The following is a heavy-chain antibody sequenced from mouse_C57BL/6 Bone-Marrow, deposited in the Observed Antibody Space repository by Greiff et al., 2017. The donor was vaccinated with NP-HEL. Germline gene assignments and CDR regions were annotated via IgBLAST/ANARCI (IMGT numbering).Heavy chain of an antibody. J-gene: IGHJ2*01. D-gene: IGHD2-2*01. CDR1: GFTFTDYY. CDR3: ARSSRWLRDY. CDR2: IRNKANGYTT. V-gene: IGHV7-3*01. Sequence: EVKVVESGGGLVQPGGSLSLSCAASGFTFTDYYMSWVRQPPGKALEWLGFIRNKANGYTTEYSASVKGRLTISRDNSQSILYLRMNALRAEDSATYYCARSSRWLRDYWGQGTTLTVSS.